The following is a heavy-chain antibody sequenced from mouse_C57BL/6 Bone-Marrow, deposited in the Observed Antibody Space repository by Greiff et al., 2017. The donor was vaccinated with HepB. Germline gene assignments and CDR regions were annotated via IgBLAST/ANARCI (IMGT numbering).Heavy chain of an antibody. CDR2: IGPGSGST. Sequence: QVQLQQSGAELVKPGASVKISCKASGYTFTDYYINWVKQRPGQGLEWIGKIGPGSGSTYYNEKFKGKATLSADKSSSTASMQLSSLTSEDSAVYFCARHDGYYSYWYFDVWGTGTTVTVSS. CDR3: ARHDGYYSYWYFDV. V-gene: IGHV1-77*01. J-gene: IGHJ1*03. D-gene: IGHD2-3*01. CDR1: GYTFTDYY.